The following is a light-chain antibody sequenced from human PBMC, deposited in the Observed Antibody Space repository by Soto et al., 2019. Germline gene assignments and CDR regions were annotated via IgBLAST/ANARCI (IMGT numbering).Light chain of an antibody. CDR3: KRYNSYSEA. J-gene: IGKJ1*01. V-gene: IGKV1-5*03. CDR2: KAS. Sequence: DIQMNPSHSTMSLSVGDMVTINCRASQTISSWLAWYQQKPGKAPKILIYKASTLKSGVPSRFSGSGSGTEFTLTISSMQPDDFATYYCKRYNSYSEACGHGTTVDNK. CDR1: QTISSW.